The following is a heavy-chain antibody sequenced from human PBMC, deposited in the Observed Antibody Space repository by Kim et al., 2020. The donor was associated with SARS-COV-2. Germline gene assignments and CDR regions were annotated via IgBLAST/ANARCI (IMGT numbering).Heavy chain of an antibody. CDR2: IYYSVNT. Sequence: SETLSLTCSVSGGSISSSDYYWGWIRQHPGKGLEWIATIYYSVNTYYNPSLKGLVTLYENTSKKQFSLRLSFVTAEDAAVYYCARHLRSWYLDLWGRG. CDR3: ARHLRSWYLDL. CDR1: GGSISSSDYY. V-gene: IGHV4-39*01. J-gene: IGHJ2*01.